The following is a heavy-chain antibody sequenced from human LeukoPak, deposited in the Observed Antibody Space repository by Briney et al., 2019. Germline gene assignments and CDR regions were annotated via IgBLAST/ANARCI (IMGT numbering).Heavy chain of an antibody. D-gene: IGHD5-12*01. V-gene: IGHV3-73*01. Sequence: GGSLRLSCAASGFTFSSYSFNWVRQASGKGLEWVGRIRSKANSYATAYAASVKGRFTISRDDSKNTAYLQMNSLKTEDTAVYYCTRTSGYDQDFDYWGQGTLVTVSS. CDR2: IRSKANSYAT. J-gene: IGHJ4*02. CDR3: TRTSGYDQDFDY. CDR1: GFTFSSYS.